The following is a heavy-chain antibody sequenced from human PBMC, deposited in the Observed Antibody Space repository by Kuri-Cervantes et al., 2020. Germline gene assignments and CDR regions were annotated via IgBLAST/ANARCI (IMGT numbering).Heavy chain of an antibody. Sequence: GESLKISCAASGFTFSSYSMNWVRQAPGKGLEWVSSISSSSSYIYYADSVKGRFTISRDNAKNTLYLQMNSLRAEDTAVYYCARVGNYYYYSMDVWGQGTTVTVSS. J-gene: IGHJ6*02. CDR2: ISSSSSYI. CDR1: GFTFSSYS. V-gene: IGHV3-21*04. D-gene: IGHD3-10*01. CDR3: ARVGNYYYYSMDV.